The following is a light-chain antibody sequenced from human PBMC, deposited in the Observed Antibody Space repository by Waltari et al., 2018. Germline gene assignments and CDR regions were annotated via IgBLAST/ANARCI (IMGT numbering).Light chain of an antibody. CDR2: DIT. V-gene: IGLV2-11*01. CDR1: SSDVGGSNY. Sequence: QSALTPPRSVSGSPGQSVTISCTGTSSDVGGSNYVAWYQQHPGKAPKLMIYDITKRPSGVPDRFSGSKSGNTASLTISGLQAEDEADYYCCSYAGGFYVFGTGTEVTVL. J-gene: IGLJ1*01. CDR3: CSYAGGFYV.